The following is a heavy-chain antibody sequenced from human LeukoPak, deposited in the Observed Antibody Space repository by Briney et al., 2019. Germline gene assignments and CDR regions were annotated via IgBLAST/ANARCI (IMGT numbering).Heavy chain of an antibody. CDR3: ARDAGRKDDY. J-gene: IGHJ4*02. CDR1: GFTFSSYA. CDR2: IKHDGSEK. V-gene: IGHV3-7*01. Sequence: GGSLRLSCAASGFTFSSYAITWVRQAPGKGLEWVANIKHDGSEKYYVDSVKGRFTISRDNAKNSLYLQMNSLRAEDTAVYYCARDAGRKDDYWGQGTLVTVSS.